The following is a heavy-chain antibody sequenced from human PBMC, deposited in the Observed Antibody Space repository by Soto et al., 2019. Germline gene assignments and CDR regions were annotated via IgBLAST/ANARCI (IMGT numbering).Heavy chain of an antibody. CDR3: ARERARITGTSGHAFDI. Sequence: PSETLSLICTVSGGSISGGGYYWSWIRQHPGKGLEWIGYIYYSGSTYYNPSLKSRVTISVDTSKNQFSLKLSSVTAADTAVYYCARERARITGTSGHAFDIWGQGTMVTVSS. CDR1: GGSISGGGYY. J-gene: IGHJ3*02. V-gene: IGHV4-31*03. CDR2: IYYSGST. D-gene: IGHD1-20*01.